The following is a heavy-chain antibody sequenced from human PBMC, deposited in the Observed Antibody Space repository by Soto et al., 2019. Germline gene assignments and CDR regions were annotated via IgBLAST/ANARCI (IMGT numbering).Heavy chain of an antibody. CDR2: INSDGSST. Sequence: EVQLVESGGGLVQPGGSLRLSCAASGFTFSSYWMHWVRQAPGKGLVWVSRINSDGSSTSYADYVKGRFTISRDNAKNTLYLQMNSLRAEDTAVYYCARDHNGYGDPFDYWGQGTLVTVSS. CDR3: ARDHNGYGDPFDY. CDR1: GFTFSSYW. J-gene: IGHJ4*02. V-gene: IGHV3-74*01. D-gene: IGHD4-17*01.